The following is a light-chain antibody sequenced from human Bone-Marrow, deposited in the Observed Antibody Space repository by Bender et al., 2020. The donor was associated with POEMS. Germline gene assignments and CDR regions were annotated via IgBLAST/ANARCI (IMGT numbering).Light chain of an antibody. CDR1: RGDIGSYNL. CDR3: CSYAGSATSPVV. Sequence: QSALNQPASVSGSPGQSITISCTGTRGDIGSYNLVSWYQQHPGKAPKLILYEVSRRPSGISDRFSGSKSGNTASLRISWLQSDDEADYYCCSYAGSATSPVVFGGGTKLIVL. V-gene: IGLV2-23*02. J-gene: IGLJ2*01. CDR2: EVS.